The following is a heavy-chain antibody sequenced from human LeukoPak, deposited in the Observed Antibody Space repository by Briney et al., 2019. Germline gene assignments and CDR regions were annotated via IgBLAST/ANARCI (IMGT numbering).Heavy chain of an antibody. CDR2: IIPIFGTA. J-gene: IGHJ3*02. CDR3: ARDHNYDFWSGYYLSAFDI. V-gene: IGHV1-69*06. Sequence: SVKVSCKASGYTFTSYGISWVRQAPGQGLEWMGGIIPIFGTANYAQKFQGRVTITADKSTSTAYMELSSLRSEDTAVYYCARDHNYDFWSGYYLSAFDIWGQGTMVTVSS. D-gene: IGHD3-3*01. CDR1: GYTFTSYG.